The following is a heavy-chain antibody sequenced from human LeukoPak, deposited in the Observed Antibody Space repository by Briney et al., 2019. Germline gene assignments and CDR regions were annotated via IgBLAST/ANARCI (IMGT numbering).Heavy chain of an antibody. CDR2: ISSSGSTI. V-gene: IGHV3-11*01. CDR1: GFTFSDYY. D-gene: IGHD3-9*01. J-gene: IGHJ4*02. CDR3: ARAPYYYDDISTGYYGYFDY. Sequence: GGSLRLSCAASGFTFSDYYMSWIRQAPGKGLEWVSYISSSGSTIYYADSVKGRFTISRDNAKNSLYLQMNSLRAEDTAVYYCARAPYYYDDISTGYYGYFDYWGQGTLVTVSS.